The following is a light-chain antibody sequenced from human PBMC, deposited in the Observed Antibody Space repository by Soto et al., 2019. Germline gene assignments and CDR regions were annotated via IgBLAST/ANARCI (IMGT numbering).Light chain of an antibody. CDR2: LNSDGSH. V-gene: IGLV4-69*01. CDR3: QTWGTGIVV. CDR1: SGHSSYA. J-gene: IGLJ2*01. Sequence: QSVLTQSPSASASLGASVKLTCTLSSGHSSYAIAWHQQLAQKGPRYLMKLNSDGSHNKGDGIPDRFSASSSGPERYLTISSLQSEDEADYYCQTWGTGIVVFGGGTKLTVL.